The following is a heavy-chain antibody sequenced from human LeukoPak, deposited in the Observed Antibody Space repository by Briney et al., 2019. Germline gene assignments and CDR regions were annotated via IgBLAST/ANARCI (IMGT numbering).Heavy chain of an antibody. CDR2: INPNSGGT. V-gene: IGHV1-2*02. CDR3: ATDPPYYYDSSGYYVGPL. Sequence: ASVKVSCKASGYTFTGYYMHWVRQAPGQGLEWMGWINPNSGGTNYAQKFQGRVTMTRDTSISTAYMELSRLRSDDTAVYYCATDPPYYYDSSGYYVGPLWGQGTLVTVSS. CDR1: GYTFTGYY. J-gene: IGHJ4*02. D-gene: IGHD3-22*01.